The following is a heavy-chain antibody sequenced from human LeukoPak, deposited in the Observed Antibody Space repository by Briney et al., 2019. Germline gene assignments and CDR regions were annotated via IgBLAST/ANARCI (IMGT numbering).Heavy chain of an antibody. J-gene: IGHJ4*02. CDR2: INGSGDAT. V-gene: IGHV3-23*01. D-gene: IGHD2-21*01. CDR1: GFMFSHHT. CDR3: AKSDCGSDGCKLLNY. Sequence: GGSLRLSCAASGFMFSHHTMTWVRQAPGKGLEWVSSINGSGDATTYADSVMGRFTISRDNSKNTVSLQMNSLRAEDLAVYYCAKSDCGSDGCKLLNYWGQGTLVTASS.